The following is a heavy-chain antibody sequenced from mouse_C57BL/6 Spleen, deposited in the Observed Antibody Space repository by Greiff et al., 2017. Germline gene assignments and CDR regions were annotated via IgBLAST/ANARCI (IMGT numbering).Heavy chain of an antibody. J-gene: IGHJ4*01. CDR3: ARLGPDYAMDY. CDR2: INSDGGST. Sequence: DVKLVESGGGLVQPGESLKLSCESNEYEFPSHDMSWVRKTPEKRLELVAAINSDGGSTYYPDTMERRFIIFRDNTKKTLYLQMSSLRSEDTALYYCARLGPDYAMDYWGQGTSVTVSS. CDR1: EYEFPSHD. V-gene: IGHV5-2*01. D-gene: IGHD4-1*01.